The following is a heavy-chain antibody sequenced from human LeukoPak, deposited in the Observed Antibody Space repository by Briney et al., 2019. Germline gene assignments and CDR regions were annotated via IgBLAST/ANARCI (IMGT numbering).Heavy chain of an antibody. CDR1: GDSISSSNYY. J-gene: IGHJ4*02. D-gene: IGHD3-22*01. Sequence: SETLSLTCTISGDSISSSNYYWGWIRQPPGKGPEWIGNIYYSGRTYYNPSLKSRVTISVDTSKNDFSLKLSSVTAADTAVYYCARLYYYDSSGPPLWGQGTMVAVSS. CDR2: IYYSGRT. V-gene: IGHV4-39*02. CDR3: ARLYYYDSSGPPL.